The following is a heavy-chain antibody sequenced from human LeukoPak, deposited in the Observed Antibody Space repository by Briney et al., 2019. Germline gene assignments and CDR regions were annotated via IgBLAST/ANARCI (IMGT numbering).Heavy chain of an antibody. CDR2: IYTSGST. CDR3: ARDGYYDILTGYYSGIDY. D-gene: IGHD3-9*01. V-gene: IGHV4-61*02. CDR1: GGSISSGSYY. J-gene: IGHJ4*02. Sequence: SQTLSLTCTVSGGSISSGSYYWSWIRQPAGKGLEWIGRIYTSGSTNYNPSLKSRVTMSVDTSKNQFSLKLSSVTAADTAVYYCARDGYYDILTGYYSGIDYWGQGTLVTVSS.